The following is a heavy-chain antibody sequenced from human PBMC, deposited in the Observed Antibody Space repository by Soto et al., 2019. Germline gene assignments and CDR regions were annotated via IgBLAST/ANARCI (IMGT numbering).Heavy chain of an antibody. V-gene: IGHV1-2*02. Sequence: QVQLVQSGAEVKEPGDSVRVSCEASGYTFTAYYIHWVRQAPGQGLEWMGWINPKFGDTTYAQDFQGRVSMTRDMSISTVYMALRRLTSADTAIYYCARNMVYYYGPGSGTAEGFWGQGTAVTV. J-gene: IGHJ6*02. CDR2: INPKFGDT. D-gene: IGHD3-10*01. CDR3: ARNMVYYYGPGSGTAEGF. CDR1: GYTFTAYY.